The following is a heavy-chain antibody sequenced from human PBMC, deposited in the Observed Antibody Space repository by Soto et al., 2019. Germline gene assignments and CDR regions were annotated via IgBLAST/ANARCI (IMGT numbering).Heavy chain of an antibody. J-gene: IGHJ4*02. CDR1: GYTSTNYG. D-gene: IGHD2-2*01. CDR3: ANDIIVIPGVKGLDY. V-gene: IGHV1-3*01. CDR2: INAGSGNT. Sequence: QVQLVQSGTEVMKPGASVKVSCKASGYTSTNYGMHWVRQAPGQRLEWMGWINAGSGNTKYSQKFQGRITITRDTSASTVYMELSSLRSEDTAVYYCANDIIVIPGVKGLDYWGQGALVTVSS.